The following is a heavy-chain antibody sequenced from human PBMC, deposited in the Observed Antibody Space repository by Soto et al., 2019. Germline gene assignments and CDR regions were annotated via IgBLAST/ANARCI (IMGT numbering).Heavy chain of an antibody. J-gene: IGHJ6*02. CDR2: IKHDGSEK. D-gene: IGHD1-20*01. V-gene: IGHV3-7*01. Sequence: XGSLGLSCAASGFTFIAYWMSGVRQTPGKGLEWVANIKHDGSEKYYVDSVKGRFTISRDNAKNSLFLEMNSLRAEDTAVFYCAIITRGFSMDVWGQGTTVTVSS. CDR1: GFTFIAYW. CDR3: AIITRGFSMDV.